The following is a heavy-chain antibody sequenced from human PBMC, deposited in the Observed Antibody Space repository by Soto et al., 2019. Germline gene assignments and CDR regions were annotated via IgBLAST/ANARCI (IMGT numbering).Heavy chain of an antibody. V-gene: IGHV4-30-2*03. CDR1: GGSISSGGYS. J-gene: IGHJ3*02. D-gene: IGHD3-16*02. CDR3: ARHDRNSPSCGPSDI. Sequence: SETLSLTCAVSGGSISSGGYSWSWIRQPPGKGLEWIGYIYHSGSTYYNPSLKGRVTISVDTSKNQFYLKLRSVTAADTSVYYCARHDRNSPSCGPSDIWGQGTMVIVSS. CDR2: IYHSGST.